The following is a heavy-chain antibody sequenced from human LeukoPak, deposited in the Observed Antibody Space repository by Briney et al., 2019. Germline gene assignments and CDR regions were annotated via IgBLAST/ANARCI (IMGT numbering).Heavy chain of an antibody. D-gene: IGHD4-23*01. Sequence: SETLSLTCTVSGVSISSSSYYWGCIRQPPGKGLEWIGSIYYRGSTNYNPSLKSRVTMSVDTSKNQFSLKLRSVTAADTAVYYCARDLGHDYGGNTPKTWFDPSGQGTLVTVSS. V-gene: IGHV4-39*07. CDR2: IYYRGST. CDR1: GVSISSSSYY. J-gene: IGHJ5*02. CDR3: ARDLGHDYGGNTPKTWFDP.